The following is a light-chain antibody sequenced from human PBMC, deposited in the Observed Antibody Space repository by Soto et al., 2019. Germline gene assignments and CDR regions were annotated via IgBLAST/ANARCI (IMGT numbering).Light chain of an antibody. CDR3: QQYNNWPTWT. CDR1: QGVXSN. Sequence: IGLTQSAATLSVSPGERATLACRASQGVXSNLAWYKQKPGQATRLLIXGASTRANGIPARFIGSGSGREFTLTISSLQSEDFSVYYCQQYNNWPTWTFGQGTKVDIK. J-gene: IGKJ1*01. V-gene: IGKV3-15*01. CDR2: GAS.